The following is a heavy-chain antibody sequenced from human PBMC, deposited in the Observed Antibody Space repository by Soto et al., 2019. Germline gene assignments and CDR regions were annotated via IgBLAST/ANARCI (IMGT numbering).Heavy chain of an antibody. CDR1: GFTFSDYY. Sequence: PGGSLRLSCAASGFTFSDYYMSWIRQAPGKGLEWVSYISSSGSTIYYADSVKGRFTISRDNAKNSLYLQMNSLRAEDTAVYYCASGDIVVVPAARGRGYWGQGTLVTVSS. V-gene: IGHV3-11*01. J-gene: IGHJ4*02. D-gene: IGHD2-2*01. CDR3: ASGDIVVVPAARGRGY. CDR2: ISSSGSTI.